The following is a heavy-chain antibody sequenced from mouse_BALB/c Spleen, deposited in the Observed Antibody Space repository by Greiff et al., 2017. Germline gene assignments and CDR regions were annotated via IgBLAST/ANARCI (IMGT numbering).Heavy chain of an antibody. J-gene: IGHJ3*01. V-gene: IGHV5-4*02. CDR3: ARGSYYDYDGFAY. CDR2: ISDGGSYT. D-gene: IGHD2-4*01. CDR1: GFTFSDYY. Sequence: EVMLVESGGGLVKPGGSLKLSCAASGFTFSDYYMYWVRQTPEKRLEWVATISDGGSYTYYPDSVKGRFTISRDNAKNNLYLQMSSLKSEDTAMYYCARGSYYDYDGFAYWGQGTLVTVSA.